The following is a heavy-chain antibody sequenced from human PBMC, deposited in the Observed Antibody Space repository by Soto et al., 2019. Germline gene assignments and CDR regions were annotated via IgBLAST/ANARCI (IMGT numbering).Heavy chain of an antibody. CDR1: GGSISNYY. V-gene: IGHV4-59*08. J-gene: IGHJ3*02. Sequence: QVQLQESGPGLVKPSETLSLACTVSGGSISNYYRSWIRHPPGKGLEWTRYIYYSGSTNYHPSLKSRVTISVETSKNECSLKMSSVTAADAAVYYCARRYGEAFYIWGLGTMVTVSS. CDR3: ARRYGEAFYI. D-gene: IGHD3-10*01. CDR2: IYYSGST.